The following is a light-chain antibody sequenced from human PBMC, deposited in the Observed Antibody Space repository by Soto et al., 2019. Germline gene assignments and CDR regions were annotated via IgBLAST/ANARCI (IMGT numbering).Light chain of an antibody. J-gene: IGKJ5*01. CDR3: QQYETFSGT. CDR1: QRISGW. CDR2: DAS. V-gene: IGKV1-5*01. Sequence: DIQMTQSPPTLSACVGDTVTITCRASQRISGWLAWHQQKPGEAPKLLIYDASALPRGVPSRFSGSGSGTKFTLTIASLQPDDFATYYCQQYETFSGTFGPGTRLEIK.